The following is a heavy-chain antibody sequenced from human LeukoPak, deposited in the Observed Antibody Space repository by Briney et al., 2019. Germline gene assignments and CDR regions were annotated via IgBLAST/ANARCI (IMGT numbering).Heavy chain of an antibody. CDR2: ISWNSGSI. D-gene: IGHD3-22*01. CDR3: AKSYDSSGPSVPDY. CDR1: GFTFDDYA. Sequence: PGGSLRLSCAASGFTFDDYAMHWVRQAPGKGLEWVSGISWNSGSIGYADSVKGRFTISRDNAKNSLYLQMNSLRAEDTALYYCAKSYDSSGPSVPDYWGQGTLVTVSS. V-gene: IGHV3-9*01. J-gene: IGHJ4*02.